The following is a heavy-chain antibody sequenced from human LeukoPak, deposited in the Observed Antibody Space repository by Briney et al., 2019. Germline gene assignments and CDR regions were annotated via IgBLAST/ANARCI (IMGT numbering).Heavy chain of an antibody. CDR1: GFTFDDYG. J-gene: IGHJ5*02. CDR2: INWNGGST. Sequence: GGSLRLSCAASGFTFDDYGVSWVRQAPGKGLEWVSAINWNGGSTGYGDSVKGRFTISRDNAKNSLYLQMNSLRAEDTALYYWARGTGISVTGSGGGWFDPWGQGTRVTVSS. V-gene: IGHV3-20*04. D-gene: IGHD6-19*01. CDR3: ARGTGISVTGSGGGWFDP.